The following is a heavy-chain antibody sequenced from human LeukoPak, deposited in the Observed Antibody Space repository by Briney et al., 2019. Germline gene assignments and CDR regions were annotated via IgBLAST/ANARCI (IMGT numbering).Heavy chain of an antibody. Sequence: PGGCLRLSYAAYGFTFDDYGMPWVRQAPGKGLEWVSGISWNSGSIGYADSVKGRFTIPRDNAKNSPYLQMNSLRAEDTALYYCAKDISYGWYYFDYWGQGTLVTVSS. CDR3: AKDISYGWYYFDY. D-gene: IGHD6-19*01. J-gene: IGHJ4*02. CDR1: GFTFDDYG. CDR2: ISWNSGSI. V-gene: IGHV3-9*01.